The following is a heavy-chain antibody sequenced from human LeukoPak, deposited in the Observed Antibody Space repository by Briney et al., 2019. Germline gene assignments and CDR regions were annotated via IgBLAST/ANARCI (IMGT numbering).Heavy chain of an antibody. Sequence: GGSLRLSCAASGFPFSDHYMIWIRQAPGKGLEWVSYIDYDGTGMSYADSVKGRFTISRDNAKNTLYLEMRSLTVEDSAVYYCAGPYDYGDLSYWGQGSLVSVSS. D-gene: IGHD4-17*01. J-gene: IGHJ4*02. CDR3: AGPYDYGDLSY. V-gene: IGHV3-11*01. CDR2: IDYDGTGM. CDR1: GFPFSDHY.